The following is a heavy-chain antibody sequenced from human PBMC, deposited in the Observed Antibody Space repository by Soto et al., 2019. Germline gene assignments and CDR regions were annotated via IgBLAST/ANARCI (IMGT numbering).Heavy chain of an antibody. CDR1: GGSISSSGYY. D-gene: IGHD2-21*01. Sequence: QLQLQESGPGLVRPSETLSLTCTVSGGSISSSGYYWGWIRQPPGKGLQWIGSIYYSGSTYYNPSLESRVTISVDTSKNQFSLKLSSVTAADTAVYYCARLAVLVDSWGQGTLVTVSS. CDR2: IYYSGST. J-gene: IGHJ4*02. V-gene: IGHV4-39*01. CDR3: ARLAVLVDS.